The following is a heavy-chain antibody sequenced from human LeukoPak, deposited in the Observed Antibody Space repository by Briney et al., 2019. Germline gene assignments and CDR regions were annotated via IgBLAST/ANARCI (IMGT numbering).Heavy chain of an antibody. CDR1: GGSFSGYY. D-gene: IGHD3-10*01. J-gene: IGHJ4*02. V-gene: IGHV4-34*01. Sequence: SETLSLTCAVCGGSFSGYYWSWIRQPPGKGLEWIGEINHSGSTNYNPSLKSRVTISVDTSKNQFSLKLSSVTAADTAVYYCARRFPGSGSYYGDWGQGTLVTVSS. CDR3: ARRFPGSGSYYGD. CDR2: INHSGST.